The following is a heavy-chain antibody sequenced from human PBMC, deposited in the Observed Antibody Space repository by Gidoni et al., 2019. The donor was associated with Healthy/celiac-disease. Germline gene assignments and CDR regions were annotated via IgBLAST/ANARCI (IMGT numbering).Heavy chain of an antibody. J-gene: IGHJ4*02. CDR1: GFTFSSYS. CDR2: ISSSSSYI. V-gene: IGHV3-21*01. D-gene: IGHD3-3*01. Sequence: EVQLVESGGGLVKPGGSLRLSCAASGFTFSSYSMNWVRQAPGKGLEWVSSISSSSSYIYDADSVKGRFTISRDNAKNSLYLQMNSLRAEDTAVYYCARGEYDFGVVITPPKDYWGQGTLVTVSS. CDR3: ARGEYDFGVVITPPKDY.